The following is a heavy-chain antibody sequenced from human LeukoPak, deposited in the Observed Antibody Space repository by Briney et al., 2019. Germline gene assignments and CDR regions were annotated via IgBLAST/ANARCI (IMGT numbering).Heavy chain of an antibody. CDR1: GGSISSYY. CDR3: AVGRGYSGLDY. D-gene: IGHD5-12*01. V-gene: IGHV4-59*01. J-gene: IGHJ4*02. Sequence: ASETLSLTCTVSGGSISSYYWSWVRQPPGKGLEWIGYIYYSGSTNYNPSLESRVTISVDTSKNQFSLKLSSVTAADTAVYYCAVGRGYSGLDYWGQGTLVTVSS. CDR2: IYYSGST.